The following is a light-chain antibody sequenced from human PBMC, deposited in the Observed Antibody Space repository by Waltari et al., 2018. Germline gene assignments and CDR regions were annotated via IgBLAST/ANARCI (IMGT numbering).Light chain of an antibody. Sequence: EVVMTQSPATLSVSPGGRATLSCRASRSISINLVWYQQRPGQAPRLLIYGAATRATDIPARFSGSGSGTEFTLTISSLQSEDAAVYYCQQFNDWPRTFGQGTKVEVK. CDR2: GAA. CDR3: QQFNDWPRT. V-gene: IGKV3-15*01. CDR1: RSISIN. J-gene: IGKJ1*01.